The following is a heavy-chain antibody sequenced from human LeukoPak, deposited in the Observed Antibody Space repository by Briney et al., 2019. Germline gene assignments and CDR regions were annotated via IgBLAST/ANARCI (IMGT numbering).Heavy chain of an antibody. CDR2: INHSGST. CDR1: GGSFSGYY. D-gene: IGHD6-19*01. V-gene: IGHV4-34*01. CDR3: ARCCGWFGCYFDY. J-gene: IGHJ4*02. Sequence: PSETLCLTCAVYGGSFSGYYWSWIRQPPGKGLEWIGEINHSGSTNYNPSLKSRVTISVDTSKNQFSLKLSAVTAADTAVYYCARCCGWFGCYFDYWGQGTLVTVSS.